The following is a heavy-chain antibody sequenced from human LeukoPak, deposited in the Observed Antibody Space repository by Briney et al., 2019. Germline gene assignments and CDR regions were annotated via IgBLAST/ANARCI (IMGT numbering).Heavy chain of an antibody. Sequence: GGSLRLSCAASGFTFDDYGMSWVRQAPGKGLEWVSGINWNCGSTVYADSVKVRFTISRDNAKNSLYLQMNSLRAEDTALYYCARDDCSGGSCYFDYWGQGTLVTVPS. V-gene: IGHV3-20*04. CDR1: GFTFDDYG. D-gene: IGHD2-15*01. CDR3: ARDDCSGGSCYFDY. CDR2: INWNCGST. J-gene: IGHJ4*02.